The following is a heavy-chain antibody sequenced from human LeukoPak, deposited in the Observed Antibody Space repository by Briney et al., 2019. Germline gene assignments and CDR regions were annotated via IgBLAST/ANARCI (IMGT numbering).Heavy chain of an antibody. Sequence: GGPLRLSCAASGFTFGSYWMSWVRQAPGKGLEGVANIKQDGSEKYYVDSVKGRFTISRDNAKNSLYLQMNSLRAEDTAVYYCARAKSLFDSWGQGTLVTVSS. V-gene: IGHV3-7*03. CDR1: GFTFGSYW. D-gene: IGHD3-10*01. J-gene: IGHJ4*02. CDR3: ARAKSLFDS. CDR2: IKQDGSEK.